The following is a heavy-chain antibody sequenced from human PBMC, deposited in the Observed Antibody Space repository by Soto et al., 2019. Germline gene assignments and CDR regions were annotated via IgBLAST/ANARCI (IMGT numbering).Heavy chain of an antibody. Sequence: ASVKVSCKASGYTFTSYAMHWVRQAPGQRLEWMGWINAGNGNTNYAQQFQGRVTITADESTSTAYMELSSLRSEDTAVYYCARHDCISSSCYYYYYYVMDVWGQGTPVTVSS. D-gene: IGHD2-2*01. CDR2: INAGNGNT. J-gene: IGHJ6*02. CDR1: GYTFTSYA. V-gene: IGHV1-3*01. CDR3: ARHDCISSSCYYYYYYVMDV.